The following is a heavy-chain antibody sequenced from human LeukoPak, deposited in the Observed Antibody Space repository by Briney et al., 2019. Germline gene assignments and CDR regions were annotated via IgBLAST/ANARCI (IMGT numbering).Heavy chain of an antibody. J-gene: IGHJ6*02. CDR2: IYHSGST. Sequence: SETLSLTCAVSGGSISSGGYSWSWIRQPPGKGLEWIGYIYHSGSTYYNPSLKSRVTISVDRSKNQFSLKLSSVTAADTAVYYCARGYYGSGSYYNRYHYYGMDVWGQGTTVTVSS. V-gene: IGHV4-30-2*01. CDR1: GGSISSGGYS. D-gene: IGHD3-10*01. CDR3: ARGYYGSGSYYNRYHYYGMDV.